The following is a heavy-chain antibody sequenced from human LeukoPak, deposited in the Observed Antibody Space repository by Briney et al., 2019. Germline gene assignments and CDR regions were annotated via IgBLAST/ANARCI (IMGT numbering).Heavy chain of an antibody. CDR2: IYYSGST. J-gene: IGHJ6*03. V-gene: IGHV4-59*01. CDR3: ARILPWDHEAYYMDV. CDR1: GGSISSYY. D-gene: IGHD1-26*01. Sequence: SETLSLTCTVSGGSISSYYWSWIRQPPGKGLEWIGYIYYSGSTNYNPSLKSRVTISVDTSKNQFSLKLSSVTAADTAVYYCARILPWDHEAYYMDVWGKGTTVTVSS.